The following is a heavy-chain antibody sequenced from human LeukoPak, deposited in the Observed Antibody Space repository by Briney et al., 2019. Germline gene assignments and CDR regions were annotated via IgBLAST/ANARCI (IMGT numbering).Heavy chain of an antibody. J-gene: IGHJ4*02. V-gene: IGHV3-23*01. Sequence: GGSLRLSCAASGFTFNNYAMTWVRQSPRKGLEWVASISGRGGTTDYVDSVKGRFTIPRDNSQNTLYLQMNSLRAEDTAVYYCAKEENDYYDSSGYYPIDSWGQGTLVTVSS. CDR3: AKEENDYYDSSGYYPIDS. D-gene: IGHD3-22*01. CDR2: ISGRGGTT. CDR1: GFTFNNYA.